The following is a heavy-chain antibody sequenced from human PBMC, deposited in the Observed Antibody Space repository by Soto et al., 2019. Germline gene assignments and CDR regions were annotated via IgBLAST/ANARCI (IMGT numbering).Heavy chain of an antibody. Sequence: QVQLQESGPGLVKPSETLSLTCSVSGGSISSYYWSWIRQPPGKGLEWIGYIYYSGSTNYNPSLKSRVTIPVDTSKNQFSLKLSSVTAADTAVYYCARSRRLGELSFSYWGQGTLVTVSS. D-gene: IGHD3-16*02. J-gene: IGHJ4*02. V-gene: IGHV4-59*01. CDR2: IYYSGST. CDR1: GGSISSYY. CDR3: ARSRRLGELSFSY.